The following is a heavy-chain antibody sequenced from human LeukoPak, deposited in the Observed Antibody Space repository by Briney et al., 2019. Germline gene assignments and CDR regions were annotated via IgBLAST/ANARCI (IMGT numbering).Heavy chain of an antibody. CDR3: ARVTLWFGELSTDGWFDP. D-gene: IGHD3-10*01. Sequence: SETLSLTCTVSGGSISSYYWSWIRQPPGKGLEWIGYIYYSGSTNYNPSLKSRVTISVDTSKNQFSLKLSSVTAADTAVYYCARVTLWFGELSTDGWFDPWGQGTLVTVSS. CDR2: IYYSGST. J-gene: IGHJ5*02. CDR1: GGSISSYY. V-gene: IGHV4-59*01.